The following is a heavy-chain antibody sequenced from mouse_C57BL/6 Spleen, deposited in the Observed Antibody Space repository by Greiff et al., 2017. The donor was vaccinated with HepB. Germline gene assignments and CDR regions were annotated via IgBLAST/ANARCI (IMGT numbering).Heavy chain of an antibody. CDR1: GYTFTTYP. J-gene: IGHJ2*01. CDR2: FHPDNDDT. V-gene: IGHV1-47*01. CDR3: AVEFHY. Sequence: QVQLKESGAELVKPGASVTMSCKASGYTFTTYPIDWVKQNHGKGLEWIGNFHPDNDDTKYNEKFKGKATLTVEKSSSTAYLELSGVTSDDSAVCYCAVEFHYWGQGTTLTVSS.